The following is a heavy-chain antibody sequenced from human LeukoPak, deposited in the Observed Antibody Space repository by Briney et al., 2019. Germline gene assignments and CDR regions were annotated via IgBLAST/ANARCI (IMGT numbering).Heavy chain of an antibody. Sequence: GASVKVSCKASGYTFTDYYIHWVRQAPGQGLEWMAWINPNSGGTYYAQNFHDRITLTRDTSISTAYMELSRLRSDDTAIYYCARANALYCSSTSCLFDYWGQGTPATVSS. CDR3: ARANALYCSSTSCLFDY. V-gene: IGHV1-2*02. J-gene: IGHJ4*02. CDR1: GYTFTDYY. D-gene: IGHD2-2*01. CDR2: INPNSGGT.